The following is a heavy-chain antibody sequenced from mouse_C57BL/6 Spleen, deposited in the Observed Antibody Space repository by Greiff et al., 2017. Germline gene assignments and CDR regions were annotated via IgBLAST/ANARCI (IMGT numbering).Heavy chain of an antibody. CDR1: GYAFSSYW. D-gene: IGHD1-1*01. CDR3: ARSTTTVGYFDV. CDR2: IYPGDGDT. Sequence: VKLVESGAELVKPGASVKISCKASGYAFSSYWMNWVKQRPGKGLEWIGQIYPGDGDTNYNGKFKGKATLTADKSSSTAYMQLSSLTSEDSAVYFCARSTTTVGYFDVWGTGTTVTVSS. J-gene: IGHJ1*03. V-gene: IGHV1-80*01.